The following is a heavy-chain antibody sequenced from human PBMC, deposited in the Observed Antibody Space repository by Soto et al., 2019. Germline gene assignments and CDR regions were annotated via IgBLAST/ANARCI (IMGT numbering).Heavy chain of an antibody. D-gene: IGHD1-26*01. CDR1: GFTFSSYG. CDR2: ISYDGSNK. J-gene: IGHJ6*02. CDR3: ARDTEPSDV. Sequence: PGGSLRLSCAASGFTFSSYGMHWVRQAPGKGLEWVAVISYDGSNKYYADSVKGRFTISRDNSKNTLYLQMNSLRAEDTAVYYCARDTEPSDVWGQGTTVTVSS. V-gene: IGHV3-30*03.